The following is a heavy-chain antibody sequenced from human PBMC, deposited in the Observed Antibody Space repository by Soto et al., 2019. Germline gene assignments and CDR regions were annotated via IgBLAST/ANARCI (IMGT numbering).Heavy chain of an antibody. CDR2: IKSKTDGGAA. V-gene: IGHV3-15*01. J-gene: IGHJ3*02. CDR1: GLTFSNAW. CDR3: TTEMRHSNGWYGAFDI. Sequence: PGGSLRLSCEASGLTFSNAWMDWVRQAPGKGLEWIGRIKSKTDGGAADYGAAVKGRFTISRDDSRDSLYLQMNSLKSDDTAVYYRTTEMRHSNGWYGAFDIWGQGTMVTVSS. D-gene: IGHD6-19*01.